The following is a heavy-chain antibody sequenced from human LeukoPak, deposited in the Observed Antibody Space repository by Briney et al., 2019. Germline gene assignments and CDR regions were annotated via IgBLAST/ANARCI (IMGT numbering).Heavy chain of an antibody. V-gene: IGHV4-34*01. Sequence: SETLSLTCAVYGGSFSGYYWSWIRQPPGKGLEWIGEINHSGSTNYNPSLKSRVTISVDTSKNQFSLKLSSVTAADTAVFYCASLTTADAFDIWGQGTMVTVSS. CDR1: GGSFSGYY. CDR2: INHSGST. J-gene: IGHJ3*02. CDR3: ASLTTADAFDI. D-gene: IGHD3-22*01.